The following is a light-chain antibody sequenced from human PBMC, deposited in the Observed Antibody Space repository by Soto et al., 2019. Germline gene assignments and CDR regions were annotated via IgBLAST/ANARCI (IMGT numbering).Light chain of an antibody. CDR3: GAWDSSLSAGV. CDR2: DNN. Sequence: QSVLTQPPSVSAAPGQKVTISCSGSSPNVGNNYVAWYQHLPGTAPKLLIYDNNKRPSGIPDRFSGSKSGTSATLGITGLQTGDEGDYYCGAWDSSLSAGVFGGGTQLTVL. CDR1: SPNVGNNY. V-gene: IGLV1-51*01. J-gene: IGLJ2*01.